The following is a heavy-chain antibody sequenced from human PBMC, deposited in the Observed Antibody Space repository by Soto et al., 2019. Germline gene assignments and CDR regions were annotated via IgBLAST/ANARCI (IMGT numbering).Heavy chain of an antibody. J-gene: IGHJ6*02. Sequence: PSETLSLTCTVSGASISSGDYYWTWIRQPPEKGLEWIGYIYYSGTTYYNPSLKSRVSISLDTSKNRFPLQLTSVTAADTGVYYCALRFGTAWGQGTTVSVSS. CDR1: GASISSGDYY. CDR3: ALRFGTA. CDR2: IYYSGTT. V-gene: IGHV4-30-4*01. D-gene: IGHD5-12*01.